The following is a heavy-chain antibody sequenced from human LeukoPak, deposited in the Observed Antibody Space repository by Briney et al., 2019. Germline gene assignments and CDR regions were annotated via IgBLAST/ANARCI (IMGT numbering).Heavy chain of an antibody. CDR3: ARDLEAANTYYFDY. D-gene: IGHD6-13*01. V-gene: IGHV3-66*01. J-gene: IGHJ4*02. CDR1: GFTVSSSY. CDR2: ISSAGTT. Sequence: GGSLRLSCAASGFTVSSSYMSWVRQAPGKGLEWVSIISSAGTTYYADSVKGRFTISRDNSKNTVYLQVNSLRDGDTAVYYCARDLEAANTYYFDYWGQGTMVTVSS.